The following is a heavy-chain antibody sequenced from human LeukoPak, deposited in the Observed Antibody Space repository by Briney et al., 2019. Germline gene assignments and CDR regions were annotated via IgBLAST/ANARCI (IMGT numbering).Heavy chain of an antibody. V-gene: IGHV1-18*01. CDR1: GYTFTSYD. CDR2: ISAYNGNT. J-gene: IGHJ6*02. D-gene: IGHD1-14*01. Sequence: SVKVSCKASGYTFTSYDINWVRQAPGQGLEWMGWISAYNGNTNYAQKLQGRVTMTTDTSTSTAYMELRSLRSDDAAVYYCARDRGTPDYGMDVWGQGTTVTVSS. CDR3: ARDRGTPDYGMDV.